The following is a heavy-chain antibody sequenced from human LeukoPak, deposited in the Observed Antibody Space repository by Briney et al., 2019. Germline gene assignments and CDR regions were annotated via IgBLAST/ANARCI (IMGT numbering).Heavy chain of an antibody. CDR2: IYYSGST. Sequence: SETLSLTCTVSGGSISSGGYYWGWIRQHPGTGLEWIGYIYYSGSTYYNPSLKSRVTISVDTSKNQFSLKLSSVTAADTAVYYCARDAYGDSAFDIWGQGTMVTVSS. J-gene: IGHJ3*02. D-gene: IGHD4-17*01. CDR1: GGSISSGGYY. V-gene: IGHV4-31*03. CDR3: ARDAYGDSAFDI.